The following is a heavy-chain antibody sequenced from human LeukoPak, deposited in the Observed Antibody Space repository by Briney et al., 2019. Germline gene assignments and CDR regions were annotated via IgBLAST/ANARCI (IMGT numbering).Heavy chain of an antibody. CDR2: INSDGSST. J-gene: IGHJ4*02. D-gene: IGHD5-24*01. Sequence: GGSLRLSCAASRFSFNTYWMHWVRQAPGMGLVWVSRINSDGSSTSYADSVKGRFTISRDNAKNTLYLQMNNLRAEDTAVYYCVRGRYYFDYWGQGTLITVSS. CDR3: VRGRYYFDY. CDR1: RFSFNTYW. V-gene: IGHV3-74*01.